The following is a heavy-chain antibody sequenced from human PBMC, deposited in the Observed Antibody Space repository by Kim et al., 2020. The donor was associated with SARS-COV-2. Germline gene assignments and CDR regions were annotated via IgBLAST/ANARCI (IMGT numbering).Heavy chain of an antibody. J-gene: IGHJ4*02. V-gene: IGHV3-74*01. CDR2: IDSDGSGT. D-gene: IGHD6-19*01. CDR3: ARVDSGLHFDY. CDR1: GFTFSSYW. Sequence: GGSLRLSCAASGFTFSSYWMHWVRQAPGKGLVWVSRIDSDGSGTIYADSVKGRFSISRDNAKNTMYLQMNSLRAEDTAVYFCARVDSGLHFDYWGQGTLVTVSS.